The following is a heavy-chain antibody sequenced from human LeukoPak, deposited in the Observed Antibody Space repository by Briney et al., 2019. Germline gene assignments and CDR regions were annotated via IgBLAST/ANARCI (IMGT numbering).Heavy chain of an antibody. D-gene: IGHD3-10*01. Sequence: PGGSLRLSCAASGFTFSNYGMSWVRQAPGKGLEWVSDIRGSGGTTYYADSVKGRFTISRDNSKNTLYLQMNSLRAEDTAVYYCARESSSARGITMVRGPLDYWGQGTLVTVSS. CDR1: GFTFSNYG. CDR3: ARESSSARGITMVRGPLDY. V-gene: IGHV3-23*01. J-gene: IGHJ4*02. CDR2: IRGSGGTT.